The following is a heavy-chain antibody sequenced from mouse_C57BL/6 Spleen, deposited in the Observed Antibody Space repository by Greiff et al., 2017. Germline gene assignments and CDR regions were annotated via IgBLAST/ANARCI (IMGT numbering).Heavy chain of an antibody. J-gene: IGHJ3*01. V-gene: IGHV14-4*01. D-gene: IGHD1-1*01. CDR3: ITDYGDGSSPGAY. CDR1: GFNIKDDY. Sequence: VQLQQSGAELVRPGASVKLSCTASGFNIKDDYMHWVKQRPEQGLEWIGWIDPENGDTEYASKFQGKATITADTSSNTAYLQLSSLTSEDSAVFYCITDYGDGSSPGAYWGQGTLVTGSA. CDR2: IDPENGDT.